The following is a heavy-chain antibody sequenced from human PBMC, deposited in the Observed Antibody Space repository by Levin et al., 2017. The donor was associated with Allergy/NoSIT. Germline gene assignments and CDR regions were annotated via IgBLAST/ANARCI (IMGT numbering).Heavy chain of an antibody. CDR2: ISYDGSNK. CDR1: GFTFSSYA. Sequence: GGSLRLSCAASGFTFSSYAMHWVRQAPGKGLEWVAVISYDGSNKYYADSVKGRFTISRDNSKNTLYLQMNSLRAEDTAVYYCARGDYYGSGSFSAFDIWGQGTMVTVSS. V-gene: IGHV3-30-3*01. CDR3: ARGDYYGSGSFSAFDI. J-gene: IGHJ3*02. D-gene: IGHD3-10*01.